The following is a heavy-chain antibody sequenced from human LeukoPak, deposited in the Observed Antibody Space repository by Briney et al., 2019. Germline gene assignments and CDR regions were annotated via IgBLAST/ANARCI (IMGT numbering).Heavy chain of an antibody. Sequence: SETLSLTCTVSGGSISSYYWSWIRQPPGKGLEWIGYIYYSGSTYYNPSLKSRVTISVDTSKNQFSLKLSSVTAADTAVYYCARVGPYDFWSGYHAASFDYWGQGTLVTVSS. V-gene: IGHV4-59*06. CDR2: IYYSGST. D-gene: IGHD3-3*01. J-gene: IGHJ4*02. CDR3: ARVGPYDFWSGYHAASFDY. CDR1: GGSISSYY.